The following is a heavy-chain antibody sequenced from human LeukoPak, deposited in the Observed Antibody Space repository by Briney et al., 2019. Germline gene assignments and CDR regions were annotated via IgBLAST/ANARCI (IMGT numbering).Heavy chain of an antibody. CDR3: ARGLSQFGELSDASSY. V-gene: IGHV1-18*01. Sequence: ASVKVSCKASGYTFTTYGINWVRQAPGQGLEWMGWISGYNGNANYAQKLQGRVTMTRDTSTSTAYMELRSLRSDDTAVYYCARGLSQFGELSDASSYWGQGTLVTVSS. J-gene: IGHJ4*02. D-gene: IGHD3-10*01. CDR1: GYTFTTYG. CDR2: ISGYNGNA.